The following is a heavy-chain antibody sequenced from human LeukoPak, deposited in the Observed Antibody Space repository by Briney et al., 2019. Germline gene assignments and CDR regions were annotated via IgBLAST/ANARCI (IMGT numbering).Heavy chain of an antibody. CDR3: ARDPGYAVYYFDY. CDR1: GFTFRTYA. J-gene: IGHJ4*02. CDR2: ISGNGGST. Sequence: GGSLRLSCAASGFTFRTYAMNWARQAPGKGLEWVSTISGNGGSTYYADSVRGRFTISRDNSKSTLYLQMNSLRAEDTAVYYCARDPGYAVYYFDYWGQGTLVTVSS. V-gene: IGHV3-23*01. D-gene: IGHD1-1*01.